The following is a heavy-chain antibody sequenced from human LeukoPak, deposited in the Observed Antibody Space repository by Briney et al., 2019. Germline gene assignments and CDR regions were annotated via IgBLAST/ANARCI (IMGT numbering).Heavy chain of an antibody. CDR1: GFTFSSYS. V-gene: IGHV3-48*01. J-gene: IGHJ6*03. CDR2: ISSSSSII. Sequence: PGGSLRLSCAASGFTFSSYSMNWVRQAPGKGLEWVSHISSSSSIIYYADSVKGRFTISRDNAKNSLYLQVNSLRAEDTAVYYCARESIVGATFGGYYYSYMDVWGKGTTVTVSS. D-gene: IGHD1-26*01. CDR3: ARESIVGATFGGYYYSYMDV.